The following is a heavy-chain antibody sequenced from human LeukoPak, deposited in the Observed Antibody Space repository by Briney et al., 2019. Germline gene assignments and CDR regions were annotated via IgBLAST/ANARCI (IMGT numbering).Heavy chain of an antibody. CDR3: ARVGGGANGGGERIFDY. Sequence: ASVKVSCKASGYTFTGYYMHWVRQAPGQGLEWMGWINPNSGGTNYAQKFQGRVTMTRDTSISTAYMELSRLRSDDTAVYYCARVGGGANGGGERIFDYWGQGTLVTVSS. CDR1: GYTFTGYY. D-gene: IGHD1-26*01. V-gene: IGHV1-2*02. J-gene: IGHJ4*02. CDR2: INPNSGGT.